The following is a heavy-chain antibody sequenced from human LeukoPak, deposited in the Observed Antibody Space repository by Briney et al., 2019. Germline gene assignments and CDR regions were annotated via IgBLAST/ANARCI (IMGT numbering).Heavy chain of an antibody. CDR3: ARGSKLPTDY. D-gene: IGHD3-10*01. V-gene: IGHV4-38-2*02. Sequence: SETLSLTCTVSGYSITSGQYWGWIRQPPEKGLEWIGTIIHSGSTYYNRSLTRRVTISVDTSKNQFSLKLSSVTAADTAVYYCARGSKLPTDYWGQGTLVTVSS. CDR1: GYSITSGQY. J-gene: IGHJ4*02. CDR2: IIHSGST.